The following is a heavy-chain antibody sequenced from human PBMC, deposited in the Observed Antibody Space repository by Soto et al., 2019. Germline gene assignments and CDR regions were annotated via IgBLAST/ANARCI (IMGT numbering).Heavy chain of an antibody. CDR3: ATDFSGWYGSSEYGF. V-gene: IGHV3-30*03. D-gene: IGHD6-19*01. CDR1: GFTFSSSG. CDR2: ISYDGGNK. J-gene: IGHJ4*02. Sequence: QVQLVESGGGVVQPGRSLRLSCAASGFTFSSSGIHWVRQAPGKGLEWVAVISYDGGNKYYVDSVKGRFTISRDNSKNTLYLQMNSLRAKDTAVYYCATDFSGWYGSSEYGFWGQGTLVTVSS.